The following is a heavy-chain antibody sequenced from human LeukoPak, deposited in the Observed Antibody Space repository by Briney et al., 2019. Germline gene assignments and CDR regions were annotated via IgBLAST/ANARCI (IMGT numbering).Heavy chain of an antibody. J-gene: IGHJ4*02. CDR1: GYTFTSYD. CDR3: ARGAYYYDSSLLIDY. V-gene: IGHV1-8*01. Sequence: ASVKVSCKASGYTFTSYDINWVRQATGQGLGWMGWMNPNSGNTGYAQKFQGRVTMTRNTSISTAYMELSSLRSEDTAVYYCARGAYYYDSSLLIDYWGQGTLVTVSS. CDR2: MNPNSGNT. D-gene: IGHD3-22*01.